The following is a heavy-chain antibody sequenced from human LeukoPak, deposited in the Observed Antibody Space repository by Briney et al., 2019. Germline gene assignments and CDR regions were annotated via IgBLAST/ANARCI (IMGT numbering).Heavy chain of an antibody. J-gene: IGHJ4*02. V-gene: IGHV3-30*02. CDR1: GFTFVNYG. CDR2: IRYDGTSK. CDR3: AGGGGVGAKY. D-gene: IGHD1-26*01. Sequence: GGSLRLSCAASGFTFVNYGMHWVRQAPGKGLEWVAFIRYDGTSKYYVDSVKGRFTISRDNSNNTLYLQMNSLRVEDTAVYYCAGGGGVGAKYWGQGTLVTVSS.